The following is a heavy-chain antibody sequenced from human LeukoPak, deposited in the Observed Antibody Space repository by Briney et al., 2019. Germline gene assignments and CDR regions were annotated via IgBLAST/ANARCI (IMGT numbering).Heavy chain of an antibody. CDR2: VSDSDTNT. CDR3: AKDEGAGSPFDY. CDR1: GFNFYIYA. D-gene: IGHD1-26*01. Sequence: GGSLRLSCAASGFNFYIYAMTWVRQAPGKGLEWVSSVSDSDTNTYYADSVKGRFTISRDNSKNTLYLQMNSLRAEDTAVYYCAKDEGAGSPFDYWGQGTLVTVSS. J-gene: IGHJ4*02. V-gene: IGHV3-23*01.